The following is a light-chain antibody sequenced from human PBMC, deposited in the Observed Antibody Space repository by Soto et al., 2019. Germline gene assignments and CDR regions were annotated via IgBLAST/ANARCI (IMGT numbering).Light chain of an antibody. V-gene: IGKV2-30*01. CDR1: QSLVYSDGNTY. J-gene: IGKJ1*01. CDR3: MKGTHWPT. CDR2: KVS. Sequence: EVLMTQSPLSLPVTLGQPASISCRSSQSLVYSDGNTYLSWFHQRPGQSPRRLIYKVSKRDSGVPDRFSGSGSGTDFTLKISRVEAEDVGVYYCMKGTHWPTFGQGTKVDIK.